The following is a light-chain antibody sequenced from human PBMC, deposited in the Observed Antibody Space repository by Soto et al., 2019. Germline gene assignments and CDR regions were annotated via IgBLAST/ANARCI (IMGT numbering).Light chain of an antibody. J-gene: IGKJ1*01. CDR1: QSVSSY. CDR3: QQRSNWPPWT. Sequence: EIVLTQSPATLPLSPGERATLSCRASQSVSSYLAWYQQKPGQAPRLLIYDASNRATGIPARFSGSRSGTDFTLTISSLEPEDFAVYYCQQRSNWPPWTVGQGTKVDSK. CDR2: DAS. V-gene: IGKV3-11*01.